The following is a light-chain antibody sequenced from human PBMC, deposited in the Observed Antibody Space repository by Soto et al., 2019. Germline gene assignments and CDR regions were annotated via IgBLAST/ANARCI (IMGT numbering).Light chain of an antibody. CDR2: DAS. J-gene: IGKJ3*01. Sequence: EIVLTQSPATLSLSPGERATLSCRASQSVSSYLAWYQQKPGQAPRLLIYDASNRATGIPARFSGSGSGTDFTLPISSLEPEDFAVYYCQQRSTWLFTFGPGTKVDIK. CDR1: QSVSSY. V-gene: IGKV3-11*01. CDR3: QQRSTWLFT.